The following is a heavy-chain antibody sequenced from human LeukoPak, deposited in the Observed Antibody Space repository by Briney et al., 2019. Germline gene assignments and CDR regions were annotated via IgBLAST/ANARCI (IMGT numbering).Heavy chain of an antibody. CDR1: GFNFSTHA. Sequence: GGSLRLSCAVSGFNFSTHAMTWVRQAPGKGLEWVSYISSSGSTIYYADSVKGRFTISRDNAKNSLYLQMNSLRAEDTAVYYCASVTIFGVVVPMDVWGKGTTVTVSS. CDR3: ASVTIFGVVVPMDV. J-gene: IGHJ6*03. D-gene: IGHD3-3*01. V-gene: IGHV3-48*03. CDR2: ISSSGSTI.